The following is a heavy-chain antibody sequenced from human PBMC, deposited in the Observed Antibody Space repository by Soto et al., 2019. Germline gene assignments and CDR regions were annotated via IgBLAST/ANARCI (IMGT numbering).Heavy chain of an antibody. V-gene: IGHV1-46*01. CDR1: GYTFTSYY. CDR3: ARDRTITGTSNEFDY. J-gene: IGHJ4*02. D-gene: IGHD1-7*01. CDR2: INPSGGST. Sequence: ASVKVSCKASGYTFTSYYMHWVRQAPGQGLEWMGVINPSGGSTSYAQKFQGRVTMTRDTSTGTVYMELSSLRSEDTAVYYCARDRTITGTSNEFDYWGQGTLVTVSS.